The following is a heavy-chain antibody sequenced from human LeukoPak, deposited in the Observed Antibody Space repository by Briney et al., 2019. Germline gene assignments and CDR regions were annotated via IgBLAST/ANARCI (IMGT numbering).Heavy chain of an antibody. D-gene: IGHD6-6*01. CDR2: IYYSGST. V-gene: IGHV4-39*07. CDR1: GGSISSSRYY. Sequence: SETLSLTCTVSGGSISSSRYYWGWIRQPPGKGLEWIGSIYYSGSTYYNPSLKSRVTISVDTSKNQFSLKLSSVTAADTAVYYCAREGGIAARPGGWFDPWGQGTLVTVSS. CDR3: AREGGIAARPGGWFDP. J-gene: IGHJ5*02.